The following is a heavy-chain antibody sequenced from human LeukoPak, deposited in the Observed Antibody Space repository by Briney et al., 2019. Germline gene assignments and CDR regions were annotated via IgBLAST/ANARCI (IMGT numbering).Heavy chain of an antibody. CDR2: IYHSGST. CDR3: ARDKGYCSGGSCYPTNWFDP. V-gene: IGHV4-59*12. D-gene: IGHD2-15*01. Sequence: PSETLSLTCTVSGGSISSYYWSWIRQPPGKGLEWIGYIYHSGSTYYNPSLKSRVTISVDRSKNQFSLKLSSVTAADTAVYYCARDKGYCSGGSCYPTNWFDPWGQGTLVTVSS. J-gene: IGHJ5*02. CDR1: GGSISSYY.